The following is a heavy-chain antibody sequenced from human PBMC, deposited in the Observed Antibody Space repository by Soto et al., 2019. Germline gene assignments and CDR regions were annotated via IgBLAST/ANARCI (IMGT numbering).Heavy chain of an antibody. V-gene: IGHV3-30-3*01. Sequence: ESGGGVVQPGRSLRVSCAASGFTFSNYAMHWVRQAPGKGLEWVAVVSYDGSKQFYADSVEGRFTISRDSPKSTLYLHMDNLRDEDTAVYYCARDRVYYYDNSGYYNFDYWGQGTLVTVSS. CDR2: VSYDGSKQ. J-gene: IGHJ4*02. CDR3: ARDRVYYYDNSGYYNFDY. D-gene: IGHD3-22*01. CDR1: GFTFSNYA.